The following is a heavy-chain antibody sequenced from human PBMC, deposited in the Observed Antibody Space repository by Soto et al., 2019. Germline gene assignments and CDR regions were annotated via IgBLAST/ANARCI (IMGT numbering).Heavy chain of an antibody. J-gene: IGHJ4*02. V-gene: IGHV1-69*02. CDR1: GDTFSSYT. CDR3: ARYYGSGSRPFDY. D-gene: IGHD3-10*01. Sequence: QVHLVQSGAEVKKPGSSVKVSCKASGDTFSSYTINWVRQVPGQGLEWMGRIIPVLAMSTYAQKFQGRVSLIADKSTNTAYMELSSLRSDDTAIYYCARYYGSGSRPFDYWGQGTLVTVSS. CDR2: IIPVLAMS.